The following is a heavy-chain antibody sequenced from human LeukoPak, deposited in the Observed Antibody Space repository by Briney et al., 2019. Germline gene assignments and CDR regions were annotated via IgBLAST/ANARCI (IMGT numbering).Heavy chain of an antibody. Sequence: GASVKVSCKASGYTFTGYYMHWVRQAPGQGLEWMGWINPNSGGTDYAQKFQGRVTMTRDTSISTAYMELSRLRSDDTAVYYCAREYDFWMAFDYWGQGTLVTVSS. CDR3: AREYDFWMAFDY. D-gene: IGHD3-3*01. CDR1: GYTFTGYY. CDR2: INPNSGGT. V-gene: IGHV1-2*02. J-gene: IGHJ4*02.